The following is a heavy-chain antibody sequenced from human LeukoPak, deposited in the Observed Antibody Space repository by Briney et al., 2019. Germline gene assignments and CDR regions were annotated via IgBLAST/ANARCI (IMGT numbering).Heavy chain of an antibody. Sequence: GGSLRLSCAASGFTFSSYGMHWVRQAPGKGLEWVAVISYDGSNKYYADSVKGRFTISRDNSKNTLYLQMNSLRAEDTAVYYCAKDLVRAKKAAMVPHRYYYGMDVWGQGTTVTVSS. CDR3: AKDLVRAKKAAMVPHRYYYGMDV. CDR1: GFTFSSYG. V-gene: IGHV3-30*18. D-gene: IGHD5-18*01. J-gene: IGHJ6*02. CDR2: ISYDGSNK.